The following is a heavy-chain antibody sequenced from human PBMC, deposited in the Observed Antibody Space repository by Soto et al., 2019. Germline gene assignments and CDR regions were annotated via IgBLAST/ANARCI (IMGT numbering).Heavy chain of an antibody. CDR1: GYSFTSYW. CDR2: IYPGDSDT. CDR3: ARADETGTYSC. V-gene: IGHV5-51*01. J-gene: IGHJ4*02. D-gene: IGHD1-7*01. Sequence: GESLKISCKGSGYSFTSYWIGWVIQMPGKGLELMGIIYPGDSDTRYSPSFQGQVTSSADKTMSNAYLEWSSLKASDTALYYCARADETGTYSCRGQRTLVTFSS.